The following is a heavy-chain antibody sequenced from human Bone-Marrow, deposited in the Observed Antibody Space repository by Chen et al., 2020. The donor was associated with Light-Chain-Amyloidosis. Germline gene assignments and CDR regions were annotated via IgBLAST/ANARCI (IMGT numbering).Heavy chain of an antibody. CDR3: ARRRDGYNFDY. CDR1: GYNFPNYW. CDR2: IYPDDSDA. Sequence: EVQLEQSGPEVKKPGESLKISCKGSGYNFPNYWIGWVRQMPGKGLEWMGVIYPDDSDARYSPSFEGQVTISADKSLTTAYLPWRSLEASDSAMYYCARRRDGYNFDYWGQGTLVTVSS. D-gene: IGHD5-12*01. V-gene: IGHV5-51*01. J-gene: IGHJ4*02.